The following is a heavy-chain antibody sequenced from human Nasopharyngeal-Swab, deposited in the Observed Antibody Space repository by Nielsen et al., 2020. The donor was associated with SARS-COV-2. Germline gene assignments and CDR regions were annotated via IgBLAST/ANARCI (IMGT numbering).Heavy chain of an antibody. Sequence: SVQISCKASGGTFSSYSISWVRQAPGQGLEWMGRIIPILGIANYAQKFQGRVTITADKSTSTAYMELSSLRSEVTAVYYCAREYCSGGSVDGDYGMDVWGQGTTVTVSS. CDR2: IIPILGIA. CDR1: GGTFSSYS. J-gene: IGHJ6*02. V-gene: IGHV1-69*04. D-gene: IGHD2-15*01. CDR3: AREYCSGGSVDGDYGMDV.